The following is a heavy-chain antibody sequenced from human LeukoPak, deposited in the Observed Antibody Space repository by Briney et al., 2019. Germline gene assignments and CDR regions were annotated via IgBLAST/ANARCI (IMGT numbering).Heavy chain of an antibody. J-gene: IGHJ4*02. CDR1: RFTFSTYT. Sequence: GGSLRLSCAASRFTFSTYTMNWVRQAPGKGLEWVSSISYSSSNTYYADSVKGRFTISRDNAKNSLYLQMNSLRAEDTAVYCCATNYGSGSGYWGQGTLVTVSS. CDR3: ATNYGSGSGY. V-gene: IGHV3-21*01. CDR2: ISYSSSNT. D-gene: IGHD3-10*01.